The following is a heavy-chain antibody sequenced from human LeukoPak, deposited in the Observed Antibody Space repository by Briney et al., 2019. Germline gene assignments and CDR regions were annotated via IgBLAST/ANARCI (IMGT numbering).Heavy chain of an antibody. V-gene: IGHV4-34*01. J-gene: IGHJ3*02. CDR1: GGSFSGYY. D-gene: IGHD3-9*01. Sequence: AATLSLTCAVYGGSFSGYYWSWVRQPPGKGLEWLGEINHRVSTNYKPCLKSRVTISVDTSKNQFSLKLSSVTAADTAVYYCARGARLRYFDWLLSDAFDIWGQGTMVTVSS. CDR3: ARGARLRYFDWLLSDAFDI. CDR2: INHRVST.